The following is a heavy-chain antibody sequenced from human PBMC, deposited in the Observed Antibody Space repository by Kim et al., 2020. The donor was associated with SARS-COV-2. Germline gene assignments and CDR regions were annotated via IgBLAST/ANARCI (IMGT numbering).Heavy chain of an antibody. D-gene: IGHD3-3*01. Sequence: KGRVTISVDTSKNQFSLKLSSVTAADSAVYYCARVSGITIFGVVIPGPFDSWGQGTLVTVSS. J-gene: IGHJ4*02. V-gene: IGHV4-31*02. CDR3: ARVSGITIFGVVIPGPFDS.